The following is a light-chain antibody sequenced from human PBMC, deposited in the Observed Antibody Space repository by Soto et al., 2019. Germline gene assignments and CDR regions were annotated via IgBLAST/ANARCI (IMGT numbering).Light chain of an antibody. J-gene: IGKJ5*01. CDR1: QSVSRY. V-gene: IGKV3-11*01. Sequence: EIVLTQSPATLSLSPGERATLSCRASQSVSRYLAWYQQKPGQAPRLLIYDASNRATGIPARFSGSGSGTDFTLTISSLEPEDFAVYCCQQRSDWPPITFGQGTRLEI. CDR3: QQRSDWPPIT. CDR2: DAS.